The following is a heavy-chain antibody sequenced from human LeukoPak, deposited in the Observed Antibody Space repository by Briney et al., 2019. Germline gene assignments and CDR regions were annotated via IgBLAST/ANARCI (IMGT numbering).Heavy chain of an antibody. Sequence: ASVKVSCKASGGTFSSYAISWVRRAPGQGLEWMGGIIPIFGTANYAQKFQGRVTITADKSTSTAYMELSSLRSEDTAVYYCARDRGGVGASICWGQGTLVTVSS. CDR3: ARDRGGVGASIC. CDR2: IIPIFGTA. CDR1: GGTFSSYA. V-gene: IGHV1-69*06. J-gene: IGHJ4*02. D-gene: IGHD1-26*01.